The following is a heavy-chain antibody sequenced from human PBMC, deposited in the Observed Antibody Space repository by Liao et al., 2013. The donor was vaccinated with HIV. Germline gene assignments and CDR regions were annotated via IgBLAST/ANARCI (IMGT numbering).Heavy chain of an antibody. D-gene: IGHD1-26*01. CDR3: ARVQWXPAPNWYSDL. Sequence: QVQLQESGPGLVKPSETLSLTCTVSGGSISSYYWSWVRQPAGRGLEWIGHIYTGMSTTGTTNYNPSLKSRVFISADTSNNHVSLKLTSVTAADTAVYYCARVQWXPAPNWYSDLWGRGTLVIVSS. J-gene: IGHJ2*01. CDR2: IYTGMSTTGTT. V-gene: IGHV4-4*07. CDR1: GGSISSYY.